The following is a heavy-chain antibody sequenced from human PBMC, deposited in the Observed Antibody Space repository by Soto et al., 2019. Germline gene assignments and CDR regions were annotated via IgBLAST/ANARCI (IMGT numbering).Heavy chain of an antibody. CDR1: GGSISSSSYY. Sequence: SETLSLTCTVSGGSISSSSYYWGWIRQPPGKGLEWIGSTYYSGSTYYNPSLESRVTISVDTSKNQFSLKLSSVTAADTAVYYCARTTVVTRVSDYWGQGTLVTVSS. V-gene: IGHV4-39*01. J-gene: IGHJ4*02. CDR2: TYYSGST. CDR3: ARTTVVTRVSDY. D-gene: IGHD4-17*01.